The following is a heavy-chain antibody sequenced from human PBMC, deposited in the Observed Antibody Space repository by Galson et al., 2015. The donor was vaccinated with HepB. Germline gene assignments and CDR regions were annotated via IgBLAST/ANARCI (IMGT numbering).Heavy chain of an antibody. V-gene: IGHV3-23*01. CDR2: ISGNGDST. D-gene: IGHD5-18*01. J-gene: IGHJ5*01. CDR3: AKGYGLFDS. Sequence: SLRLSCAASGFAFDTHAMRWVRQAPGRGLEWISGISGNGDSTFYADSVKGRFTVSRDKSNNMLYLQMNSLRAEDAGLYFCAKGYGLFDSWGQGILVTVSS. CDR1: GFAFDTHA.